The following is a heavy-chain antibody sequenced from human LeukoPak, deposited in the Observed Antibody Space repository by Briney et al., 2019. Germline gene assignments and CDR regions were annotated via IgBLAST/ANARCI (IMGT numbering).Heavy chain of an antibody. J-gene: IGHJ4*02. V-gene: IGHV1-2*02. CDR1: GYTFTGYY. CDR3: ARDGRVGYCSSTSCYSSYFDY. Sequence: ASVKVSCKASGYTFTGYYMHWVRQAPGQGLEWMGWINPNSGGTNYAQKFQGRVTIIADKSTSTAYMELSSLRSEDTAVYYCARDGRVGYCSSTSCYSSYFDYWGQGTLVTVSS. CDR2: INPNSGGT. D-gene: IGHD2-2*01.